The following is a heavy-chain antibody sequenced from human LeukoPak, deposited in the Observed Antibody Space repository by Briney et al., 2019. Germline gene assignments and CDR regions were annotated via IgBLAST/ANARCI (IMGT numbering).Heavy chain of an antibody. CDR1: GNSISNYA. CDR2: IIPIFGTA. D-gene: IGHD3-16*01. CDR3: TTRACHAGGCSSSFYYYYGLHF. J-gene: IGHJ6*02. V-gene: IGHV1-69*05. Sequence: ASVKVSCKASGNSISNYAVSWVRQAPGQGFEWMGGIIPIFGTADYAQKFQGRVTITTDQSTSTTYMALSSLKSEDTATYYCTTRACHAGGCSSSFYYYYGLHFWGQGTTVSVSS.